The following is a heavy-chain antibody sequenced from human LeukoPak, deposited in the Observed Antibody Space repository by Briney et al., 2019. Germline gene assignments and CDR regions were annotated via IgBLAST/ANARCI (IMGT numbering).Heavy chain of an antibody. V-gene: IGHV4-39*01. CDR3: ARHKATMIVVVEYFDY. J-gene: IGHJ4*02. D-gene: IGHD3-22*01. CDR2: IYYSGST. CDR1: GGSISSSSYY. Sequence: SETLSLTCTVSGGSISSSSYYWGWIRQPPGKGLEWIVSIYYSGSTYYNPSLKSRVTISVDTSKNQFSLKLSSVTAADTAVYYCARHKATMIVVVEYFDYWGQGTLVTVSS.